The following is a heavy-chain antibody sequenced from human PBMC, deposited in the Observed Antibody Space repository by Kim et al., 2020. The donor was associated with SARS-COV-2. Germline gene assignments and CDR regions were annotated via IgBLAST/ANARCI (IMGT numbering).Heavy chain of an antibody. CDR3: ASSNWFDP. CDR2: DSST. V-gene: IGHV5-10-1*01. Sequence: DSSTNYSPSFQGHVTISAEKSISTAYLQWSSLKASDTAMYYCASSNWFDPWGQGTLVTVSS. J-gene: IGHJ5*02.